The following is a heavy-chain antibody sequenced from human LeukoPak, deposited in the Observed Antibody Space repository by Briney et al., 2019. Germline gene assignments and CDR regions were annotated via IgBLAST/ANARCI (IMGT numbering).Heavy chain of an antibody. CDR3: ASVRRGFGESSKYYSYYYMDV. D-gene: IGHD3-10*01. Sequence: SETLSLTCAVYGGSFSGYYWSWIRQPPGKGLEWIGEINHSGSTNYNPSLKSRVTISVDTSKNQFSLKLSAVTAADTAVYFCASVRRGFGESSKYYSYYYMDVWGNGTTVTISS. CDR1: GGSFSGYY. CDR2: INHSGST. J-gene: IGHJ6*03. V-gene: IGHV4-34*01.